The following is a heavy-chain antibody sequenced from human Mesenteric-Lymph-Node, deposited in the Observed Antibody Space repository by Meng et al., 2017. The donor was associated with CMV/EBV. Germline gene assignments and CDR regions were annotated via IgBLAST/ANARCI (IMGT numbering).Heavy chain of an antibody. J-gene: IGHJ6*02. Sequence: GESLKISCAASGFTFSSYSMNWVRQAPGKGLEWVSYISSSSSTIYYADSVKGRFTISRDNAKNSLYLQMNSLRAEDTAVYYCARVSIAARRGGVYYYYYGMDVWGQGTTVTVSS. CDR2: ISSSSSTI. CDR1: GFTFSSYS. CDR3: ARVSIAARRGGVYYYYYGMDV. D-gene: IGHD6-6*01. V-gene: IGHV3-48*04.